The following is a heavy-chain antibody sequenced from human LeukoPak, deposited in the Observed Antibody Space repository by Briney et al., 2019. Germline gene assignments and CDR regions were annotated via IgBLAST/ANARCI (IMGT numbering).Heavy chain of an antibody. CDR2: ISSSSSTV. Sequence: GRSLRLSCAPSGFPFSSYSMNWVRQAPGKGLEWVSYISSSSSTVYYADSAKGRFTISRDNAKNSLYLQMNSLRAEDTAAYYCARDSGEANLQYWGQGTLVTVSS. V-gene: IGHV3-48*01. CDR3: ARDSGEANLQY. D-gene: IGHD3-10*01. CDR1: GFPFSSYS. J-gene: IGHJ1*01.